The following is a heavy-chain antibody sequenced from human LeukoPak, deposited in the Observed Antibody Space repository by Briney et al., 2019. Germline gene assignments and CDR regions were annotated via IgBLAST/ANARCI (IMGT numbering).Heavy chain of an antibody. CDR1: GGSISSSTFY. D-gene: IGHD5-24*01. V-gene: IGHV4-39*07. Sequence: SETLSLTCTVSGGSISSSTFYWGWIRQPPGKGLEWIGTIYYSGSTFYNPSLKSRVTVSVDTSKNQFSLKLSSLTAADTAVYYCARLEETATIAVPLDYWGQGTLVTVSS. CDR2: IYYSGST. CDR3: ARLEETATIAVPLDY. J-gene: IGHJ4*02.